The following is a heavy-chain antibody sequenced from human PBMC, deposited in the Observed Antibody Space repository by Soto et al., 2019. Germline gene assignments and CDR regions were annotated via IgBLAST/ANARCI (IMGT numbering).Heavy chain of an antibody. CDR2: IYHSGST. CDR3: AGAIAVAGSFDY. V-gene: IGHV4-38-2*02. J-gene: IGHJ4*02. CDR1: GVAMTYGGYS. Sequence: SETLSLTCSVSGVAMTYGGYSWSWIRQPPGKGLEWIGSIYHSGSTYYNPSLKSRVTISVDTSKNQFSLKLSSVTAADTAVYYCAGAIAVAGSFDYWGQGTLVTVSS. D-gene: IGHD6-19*01.